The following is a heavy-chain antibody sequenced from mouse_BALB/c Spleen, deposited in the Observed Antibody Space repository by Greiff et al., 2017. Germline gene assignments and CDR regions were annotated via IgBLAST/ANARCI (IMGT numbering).Heavy chain of an antibody. Sequence: QVTLKESGPGILQPSQTLSLTCSFSGFSLSTSGMGVSWIRQPSGKGLEWLAHIYWDDDKRYNPSLKSRLTISKDTSSNQVFLKITSVDTADTATYYCARRDYYDYGPSFAYWGQGTLVTVSA. J-gene: IGHJ3*01. V-gene: IGHV8-12*01. CDR2: IYWDDDK. CDR1: GFSLSTSGMG. CDR3: ARRDYYDYGPSFAY. D-gene: IGHD2-4*01.